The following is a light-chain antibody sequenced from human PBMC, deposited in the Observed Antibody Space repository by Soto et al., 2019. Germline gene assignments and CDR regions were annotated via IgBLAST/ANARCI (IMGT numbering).Light chain of an antibody. V-gene: IGKV1-39*01. Sequence: DLQMTQSPSSLSASVGDRVTITCRASQSISTYLNWYQQKPGKAPTFLISAAYSLQSGVPSRFSDSGSGTDFTLTISSLQPEDFAIYYCQQSYSVPCTFGQGTKLEIK. CDR3: QQSYSVPCT. CDR1: QSISTY. CDR2: AAY. J-gene: IGKJ2*02.